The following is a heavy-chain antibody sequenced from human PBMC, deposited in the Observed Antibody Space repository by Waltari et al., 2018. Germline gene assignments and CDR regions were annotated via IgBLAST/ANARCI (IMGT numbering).Heavy chain of an antibody. CDR3: AHWGPGRWLYPGYFDL. D-gene: IGHD3-10*01. J-gene: IGHJ2*01. CDR1: GFTFSSYA. CDR2: ISGSGGST. Sequence: EVQLLESGGGLVQPGGSLRLSCAASGFTFSSYAMSWVRQAPGKGPEWVSAISGSGGSTYYADSVKGRFTISRDNSKNTLYLQMNSLRAEDTAVYYCAHWGPGRWLYPGYFDLWGRGTLVTVSS. V-gene: IGHV3-23*01.